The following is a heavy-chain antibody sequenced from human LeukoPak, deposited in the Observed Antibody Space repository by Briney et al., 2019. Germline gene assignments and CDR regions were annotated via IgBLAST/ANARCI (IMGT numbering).Heavy chain of an antibody. Sequence: GGSLRLSCAASGFTFSSYWMHWVRQAPGKGLVWVSRINGDGTTTSYADSVKGRFTISRDNAKNTLYLQMNSLRAEDTAVYYCARERTVTLDYWGQGTLVTVSS. J-gene: IGHJ4*02. V-gene: IGHV3-74*01. CDR2: INGDGTTT. CDR1: GFTFSSYW. CDR3: ARERTVTLDY. D-gene: IGHD4-17*01.